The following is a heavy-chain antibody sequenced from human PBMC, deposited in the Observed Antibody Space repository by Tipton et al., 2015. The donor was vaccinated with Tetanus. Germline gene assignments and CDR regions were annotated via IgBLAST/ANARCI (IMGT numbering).Heavy chain of an antibody. D-gene: IGHD6-13*01. CDR1: GGAFSGYP. CDR2: INQSGST. V-gene: IGHV4-34*01. CDR3: ARGRQRLVPAGFDL. J-gene: IGHJ5*02. Sequence: TLSLTCAVSGGAFSGYPWSWIRQSPGKGLEWIGEINQSGSTIYNPSLKSRVTIAVDTFKRQFSMTLTSATAADSAVYYCARGRQRLVPAGFDLWGQGTLVTVSS.